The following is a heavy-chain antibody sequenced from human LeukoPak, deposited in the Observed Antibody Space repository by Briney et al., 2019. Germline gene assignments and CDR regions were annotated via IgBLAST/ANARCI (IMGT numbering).Heavy chain of an antibody. Sequence: SETLSLTCSVSGDSISSYYWGWIRQPPGKGLEWIGFMFHSGTANYNPSLKSRVTISLDTSKNQFSLKLTSVTAADTAVYYCARVKSSYAVQADYWGQGTLVTVSS. CDR1: GDSISSYY. D-gene: IGHD3-10*01. CDR2: MFHSGTA. J-gene: IGHJ4*02. CDR3: ARVKSSYAVQADY. V-gene: IGHV4-59*01.